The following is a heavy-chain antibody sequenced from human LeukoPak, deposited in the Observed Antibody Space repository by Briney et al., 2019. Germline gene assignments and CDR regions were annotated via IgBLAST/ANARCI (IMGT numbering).Heavy chain of an antibody. J-gene: IGHJ4*02. Sequence: ASVKVSCKASGGTFSSYAISWVRQAPGQGLEWMGGIIPIFGTANYAQKFQGRVAITTDESTSTAHMELSSLRSEDTAVYYCARAAGDGYNSSPFDYWGQGTLVTVSS. D-gene: IGHD5-24*01. CDR3: ARAAGDGYNSSPFDY. CDR2: IIPIFGTA. CDR1: GGTFSSYA. V-gene: IGHV1-69*05.